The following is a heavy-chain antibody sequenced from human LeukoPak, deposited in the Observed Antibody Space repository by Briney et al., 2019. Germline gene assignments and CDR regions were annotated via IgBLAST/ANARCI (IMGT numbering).Heavy chain of an antibody. D-gene: IGHD3-10*01. J-gene: IGHJ3*02. V-gene: IGHV3-15*01. CDR2: LQSKTDGGTT. Sequence: GGSLRLSCAASGFTLMNAWMTWVRQAPGKGLEWVGRLQSKTDGGTTEYAAPVKGRFTISRDDSKNTLFLQMNSLKTEDTAVYYCTTGRAGAFDIWGQGTMVTVSS. CDR3: TTGRAGAFDI. CDR1: GFTLMNAW.